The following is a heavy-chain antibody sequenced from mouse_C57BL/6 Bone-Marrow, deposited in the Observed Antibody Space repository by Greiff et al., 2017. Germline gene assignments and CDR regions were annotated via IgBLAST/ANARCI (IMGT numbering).Heavy chain of an antibody. J-gene: IGHJ3*01. Sequence: QVQLQQPGAELVKPGASVKLSCKASGYTFTSYWMHWVKQRPGQGLEWIGMIHPNSGSTNYNEKFKSKDTLTVDKSSSTAYMQLSSLTSEDYAVYYCARRDVEFAYWGQGTLVTVSA. D-gene: IGHD3-3*01. CDR2: IHPNSGST. CDR3: ARRDVEFAY. CDR1: GYTFTSYW. V-gene: IGHV1-64*01.